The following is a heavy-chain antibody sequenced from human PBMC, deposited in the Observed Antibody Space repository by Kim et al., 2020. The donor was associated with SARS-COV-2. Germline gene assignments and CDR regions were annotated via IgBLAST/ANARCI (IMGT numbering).Heavy chain of an antibody. D-gene: IGHD6-25*01. J-gene: IGHJ5*02. CDR1: GFSFSGFW. V-gene: IGHV3-7*01. CDR2: INVDGSRK. CDR3: ATDRGYGAYGP. Sequence: GGSLRLFCAASGFSFSGFWMSWLRQAPGKGVEWLANINVDGSRKDYVDSVKGRFAISRDNAKSSLYLQMSSLRADDTAVYYCATDRGYGAYGPWGRGTLV.